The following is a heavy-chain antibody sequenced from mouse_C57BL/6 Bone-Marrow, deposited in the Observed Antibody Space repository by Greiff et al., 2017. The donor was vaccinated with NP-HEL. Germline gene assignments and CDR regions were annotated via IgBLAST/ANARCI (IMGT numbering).Heavy chain of an antibody. J-gene: IGHJ4*01. CDR2: ISSGSSTI. V-gene: IGHV5-17*01. Sequence: VQLQQSGGGLVKPGGSLKLSCAASGFTFSDYGMHWVRQAPEKGLEWVAYISSGSSTIYYADTVKGRFTISRDNAKNTLFLQMTSLRSEDTAMYYCARGTTVVAKKDYYAMDYWGQGTSVTVSS. D-gene: IGHD1-1*01. CDR1: GFTFSDYG. CDR3: ARGTTVVAKKDYYAMDY.